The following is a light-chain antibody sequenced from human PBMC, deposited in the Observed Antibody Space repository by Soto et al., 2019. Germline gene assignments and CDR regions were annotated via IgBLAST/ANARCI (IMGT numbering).Light chain of an antibody. CDR1: QSVSNN. J-gene: IGKJ1*01. CDR3: QQYNNWPPAT. CDR2: DAS. V-gene: IGKV3D-15*01. Sequence: EIVLTQSPGTLSLSPGERATLCCRASQSVSNNYLAWYQPKPGQAPRLLIYDASNRATGIPARFSGSGSGTEFTLTISSLQSEDFAVYYCQQYNNWPPATFGQGTKL.